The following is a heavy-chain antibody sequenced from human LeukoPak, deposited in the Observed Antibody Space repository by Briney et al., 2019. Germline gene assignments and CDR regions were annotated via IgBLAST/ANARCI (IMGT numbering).Heavy chain of an antibody. CDR3: ANSLVGATRGY. J-gene: IGHJ4*02. V-gene: IGHV3-23*01. D-gene: IGHD1-26*01. CDR1: GITFSSYA. CDR2: ISGSSGSGRT. Sequence: GGSLRLSCVASGITFSSYAMSWVRQAPGKGLEWVSGISGSSGSGRTHYIDSVRGRFIISRDNSKNTLYLQMNSLRAEDTAVYYCANSLVGATRGYWGQGTLVTVSS.